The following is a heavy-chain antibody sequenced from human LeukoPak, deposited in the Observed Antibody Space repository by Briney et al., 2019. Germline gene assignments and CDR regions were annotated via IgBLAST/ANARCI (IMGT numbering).Heavy chain of an antibody. Sequence: ASVKVSCKASGYTFTGYYMHWVRQAPGQGLEWMGWINPNSGGTNYAQKFQGRVTMTRDTSISTAYMELSRLRSDDTAVYYCARAHVRSGFWSGYYHTPASVQYYYYYMDVWGKGTTVTVSS. J-gene: IGHJ6*03. V-gene: IGHV1-2*02. CDR1: GYTFTGYY. CDR2: INPNSGGT. CDR3: ARAHVRSGFWSGYYHTPASVQYYYYYMDV. D-gene: IGHD3-3*01.